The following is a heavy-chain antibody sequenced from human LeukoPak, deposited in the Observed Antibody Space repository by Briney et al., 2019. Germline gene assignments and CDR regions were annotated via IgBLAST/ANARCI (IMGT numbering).Heavy chain of an antibody. V-gene: IGHV1-8*02. CDR3: ARADIRAFIGY. CDR2: MNPNSGNT. J-gene: IGHJ4*02. CDR1: GGTFSSYA. D-gene: IGHD3-9*01. Sequence: ASVKVSCKASGGTFSSYAISWVRQATGQGLEWMGWMNPNSGNTGYAQKFQGRVTMTRNTSISTAYMELSSLRSEDTAVYYCARADIRAFIGYWGQGTLVTVSS.